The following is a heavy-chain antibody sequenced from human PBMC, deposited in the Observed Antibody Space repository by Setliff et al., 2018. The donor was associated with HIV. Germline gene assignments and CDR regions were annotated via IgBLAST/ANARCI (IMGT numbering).Heavy chain of an antibody. CDR2: IVPILNTG. V-gene: IGHV1-69*13. D-gene: IGHD3-22*01. CDR1: GGTFRSHE. CDR3: ARIPNHSSCFDY. J-gene: IGHJ4*02. Sequence: SVKVSCKASGGTFRSHEISWVRQAPGQGLEWMGGIVPILNTGNYATKFQGRVTITADGSTNTAYMELSSLRSEDTAVYYCARIPNHSSCFDYWGQGTPVTVSS.